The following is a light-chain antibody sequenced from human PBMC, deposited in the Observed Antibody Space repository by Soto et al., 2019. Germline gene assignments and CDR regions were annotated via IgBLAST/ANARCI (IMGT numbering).Light chain of an antibody. Sequence: QSALTQPASVSGSPGQSITISCTGTSSDVDTYIYISWYQQHPGKAPKLIIYDVTNRPPGVSNRFSGSKSGNTASLTISGLQTEDEADYYCSSYTFSTLVSATGTKLTVL. CDR2: DVT. CDR3: SSYTFSTLV. V-gene: IGLV2-14*03. J-gene: IGLJ1*01. CDR1: SSDVDTYIY.